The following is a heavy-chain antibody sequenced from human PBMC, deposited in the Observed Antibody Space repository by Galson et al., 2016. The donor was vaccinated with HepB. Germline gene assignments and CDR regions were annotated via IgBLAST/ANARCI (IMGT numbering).Heavy chain of an antibody. CDR1: GFTFSSFG. D-gene: IGHD3-9*01. CDR2: IWYDGSNE. J-gene: IGHJ4*02. V-gene: IGHV3-33*06. CDR3: AKIPAGLYYDILTGPWG. Sequence: SLRLSCAASGFTFSSFGVHWVRQAPGKGLEWVALIWYDGSNEQYADSVKGRFTISRDNSKNTLYLQMNSLRAEDTAVYYCAKIPAGLYYDILTGPWGWGQGTLVIVSS.